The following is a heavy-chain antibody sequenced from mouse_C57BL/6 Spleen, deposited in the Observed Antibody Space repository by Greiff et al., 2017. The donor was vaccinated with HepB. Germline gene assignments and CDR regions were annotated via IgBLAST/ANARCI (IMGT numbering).Heavy chain of an antibody. V-gene: IGHV14-4*01. J-gene: IGHJ2*01. Sequence: EVQLQQSGAELVRPGASVKLSCTASGFNIKDDYMHWVKQRPEQGLEWIGWIDPENGDTEYASKFQGKATITADTSSNTAYLQLSSLTSEDTAVYYCTSHYYGSSYVDYFDYWGQVTTLTVSS. CDR3: TSHYYGSSYVDYFDY. D-gene: IGHD1-1*01. CDR2: IDPENGDT. CDR1: GFNIKDDY.